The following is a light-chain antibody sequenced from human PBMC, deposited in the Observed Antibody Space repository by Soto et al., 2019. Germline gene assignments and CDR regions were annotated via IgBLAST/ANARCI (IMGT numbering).Light chain of an antibody. CDR1: SSDVGLYNY. Sequence: QSVLTQPRSVSGSPGQAVTISCTGTSSDVGLYNYVSWYQQHPGKAPKLLIFDVRQRPSGVPDRFSGSKSGNTASLTISGLQAEDEADYYCSSYAASPPYVFGTGSQGHRP. V-gene: IGLV2-11*01. CDR2: DVR. J-gene: IGLJ1*01. CDR3: SSYAASPPYV.